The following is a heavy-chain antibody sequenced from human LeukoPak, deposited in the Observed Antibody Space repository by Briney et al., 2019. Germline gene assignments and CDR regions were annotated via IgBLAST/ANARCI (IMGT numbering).Heavy chain of an antibody. V-gene: IGHV3-23*01. J-gene: IGHJ4*02. CDR1: GFTFSIYA. CDR3: AKAGYSDLFDY. CDR2: ISGSGGST. D-gene: IGHD5-12*01. Sequence: RCLSLSCAASGFTFSIYAMSWVRQAPGKGLEWVSAISGSGGSTYYADSVKGRFTISRDNSKNTLYLQMNSLRAEDTAVYYCAKAGYSDLFDYWGQGTLVTVSS.